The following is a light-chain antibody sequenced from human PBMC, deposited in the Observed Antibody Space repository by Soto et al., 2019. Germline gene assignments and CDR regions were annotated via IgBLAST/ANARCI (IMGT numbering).Light chain of an antibody. CDR1: QNISSL. J-gene: IGKJ1*01. Sequence: DIQMTQSPSTLSASVGEIVTVSCRANQNISSLLAWYQQKPGKAPKLLIYDASSLESGVPSRFRGSGSGTEFTLTISSLQPDDFATYYCQQYETSSWTFGRGTKVEIK. CDR2: DAS. V-gene: IGKV1-5*01. CDR3: QQYETSSWT.